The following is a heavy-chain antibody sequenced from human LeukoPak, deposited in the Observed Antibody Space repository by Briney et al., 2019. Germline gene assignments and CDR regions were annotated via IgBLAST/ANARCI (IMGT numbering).Heavy chain of an antibody. D-gene: IGHD3-22*01. V-gene: IGHV1-69*04. CDR2: IIPILGMA. CDR1: GYTFTSYD. Sequence: SVKVSCKASGYTFTSYDINWVRQATGQGLEWMGRIIPILGMANYAQKFQGRVTITADKSTSTAYMELSSLRSEDTAVYYCARDTYYYDSSGSSVDYWGQGTLVTVSS. CDR3: ARDTYYYDSSGSSVDY. J-gene: IGHJ4*02.